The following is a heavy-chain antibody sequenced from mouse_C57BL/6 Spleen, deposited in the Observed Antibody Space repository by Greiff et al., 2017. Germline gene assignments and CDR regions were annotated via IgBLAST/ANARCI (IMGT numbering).Heavy chain of an antibody. V-gene: IGHV1-61*01. CDR3: ARRGGSSPFDY. J-gene: IGHJ2*01. Sequence: QVQLQQPGAELVRPGSSVKLSCKASGYTFTSYWMDWVKQRPGQGLEWIGNIYPSDSETHYNQKFKDKATLTVDKSSSTAYMQLSSLTSEDSAVYYCARRGGSSPFDYWGQGTTLTVSS. CDR2: IYPSDSET. D-gene: IGHD1-1*01. CDR1: GYTFTSYW.